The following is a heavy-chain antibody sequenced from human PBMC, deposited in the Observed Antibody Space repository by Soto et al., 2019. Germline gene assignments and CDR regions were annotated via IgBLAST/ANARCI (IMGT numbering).Heavy chain of an antibody. Sequence: QVQLVQSGAEVKKPGASVKVSCKASGYTFTSYGLSWVRQAPGQGLEWMGWINGYTGNTNYAQKFQGRFTMTTDTSTNTASLDLWTLISDDTAVYYCARSWVTGKGGIDVWGQGTTVTVSS. D-gene: IGHD3-16*01. CDR2: INGYTGNT. V-gene: IGHV1-18*01. CDR1: GYTFTSYG. CDR3: ARSWVTGKGGIDV. J-gene: IGHJ6*02.